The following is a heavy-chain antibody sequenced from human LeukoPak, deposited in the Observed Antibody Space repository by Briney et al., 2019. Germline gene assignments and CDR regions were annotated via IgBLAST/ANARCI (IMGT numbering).Heavy chain of an antibody. CDR1: GFTFSSYS. V-gene: IGHV3-21*04. J-gene: IGHJ5*02. D-gene: IGHD6-19*01. CDR3: AKAVAVAHWFDP. CDR2: ISSSSSYI. Sequence: GGSLRLSCAASGFTFSSYSMNWVRQAPGKGLEWVSSISSSSSYIYYADSVKGRFTISRGNAKNSLYLQMNSLRAEDTAVYYCAKAVAVAHWFDPWAREPWSPSPQ.